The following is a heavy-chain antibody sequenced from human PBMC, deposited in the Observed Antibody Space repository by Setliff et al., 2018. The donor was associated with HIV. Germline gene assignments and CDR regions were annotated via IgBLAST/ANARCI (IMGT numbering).Heavy chain of an antibody. D-gene: IGHD3-22*01. CDR2: ISGYNGNT. Sequence: AASVKVSCKASGYTFTSYGISWVRQAPGQGLEWMGWISGYNGNTNYAQKLRGRVTMTTDTSTSTAYMELMSLRSDDTAVYYCATHNPLISVTVVPRGVFDIWGQGTMVTVSS. J-gene: IGHJ3*02. V-gene: IGHV1-18*01. CDR1: GYTFTSYG. CDR3: ATHNPLISVTVVPRGVFDI.